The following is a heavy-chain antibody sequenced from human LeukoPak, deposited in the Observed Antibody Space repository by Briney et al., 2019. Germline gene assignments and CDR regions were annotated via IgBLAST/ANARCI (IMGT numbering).Heavy chain of an antibody. Sequence: ASVKVSCKASGYTFTSYGISWVRQAPGQGLEWMGWISAYNGNTNYAQKLQGRVTMTTDTSTSTAYMELRSLRSDDTAVYYCARDRGDYGDYLSYFDYWGQGTLVTVSS. D-gene: IGHD4-17*01. CDR2: ISAYNGNT. CDR3: ARDRGDYGDYLSYFDY. CDR1: GYTFTSYG. J-gene: IGHJ4*02. V-gene: IGHV1-18*01.